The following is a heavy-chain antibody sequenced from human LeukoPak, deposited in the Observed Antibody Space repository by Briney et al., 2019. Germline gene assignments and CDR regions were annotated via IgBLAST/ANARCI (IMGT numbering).Heavy chain of an antibody. CDR2: IYHSGST. CDR3: ARNGSLEGRPFDI. Sequence: SDTLSLTCVVSGYSISSGSYWGWIRPSPGKGLEWIATIYHSGSTYFNPSLQSRVTISVDTSKDQFSLKLNSVTAADTAVYYCARNGSLEGRPFDIWGQGTMVTVSS. D-gene: IGHD5-24*01. CDR1: GYSISSGSY. V-gene: IGHV4-38-2*01. J-gene: IGHJ3*02.